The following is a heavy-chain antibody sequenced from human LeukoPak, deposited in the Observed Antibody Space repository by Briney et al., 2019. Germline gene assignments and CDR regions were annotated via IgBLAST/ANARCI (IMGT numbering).Heavy chain of an antibody. CDR1: GFTFSSYG. CDR3: AKDPNAVAGPFDY. CDR2: ISYDGSSK. J-gene: IGHJ4*02. Sequence: GGSLRLSCAASGFTFSSYGMHWVRQAPVKGLEWVAVISYDGSSKYYADSVKGRFAISRDNSKNTLYLQMNSLRAEDTAVYYCAKDPNAVAGPFDYWGQGTLVTVSS. V-gene: IGHV3-30*18. D-gene: IGHD6-19*01.